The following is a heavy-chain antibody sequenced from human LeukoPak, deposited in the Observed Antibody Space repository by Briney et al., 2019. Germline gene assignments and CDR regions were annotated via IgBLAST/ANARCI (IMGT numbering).Heavy chain of an antibody. J-gene: IGHJ6*02. V-gene: IGHV3-23*01. CDR3: ARDPSGILYYYYGMDV. Sequence: GGSLRLSCAASGLTFSSYAMSWVRQAPGKGLEWVSAISGSGGSTYCADSVKGRFTISRDNSKNTLYLQMNSLRAEDTAVYYCARDPSGILYYYYGMDVWGQGTTVTVSS. D-gene: IGHD6-25*01. CDR2: ISGSGGST. CDR1: GLTFSSYA.